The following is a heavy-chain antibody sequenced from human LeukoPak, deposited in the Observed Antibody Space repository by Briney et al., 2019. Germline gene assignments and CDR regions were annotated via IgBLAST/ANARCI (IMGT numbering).Heavy chain of an antibody. CDR2: IIPIFGTA. CDR1: GGTFSSYA. J-gene: IGHJ3*02. V-gene: IGHV1-69*06. Sequence: GASVKVSCKASGGTFSSYAISWVRQAPGQGLEWMGGIIPIFGTANYAQKFQGRVMITADKTTSTAYMELSSLRSEDTAVYYCARVGGAAAGCGAFDIWGQGTMVTVSS. D-gene: IGHD6-13*01. CDR3: ARVGGAAAGCGAFDI.